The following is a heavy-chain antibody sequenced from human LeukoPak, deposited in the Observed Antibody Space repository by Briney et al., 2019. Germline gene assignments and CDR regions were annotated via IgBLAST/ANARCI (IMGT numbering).Heavy chain of an antibody. CDR3: ARHEYSGSYYGLSWFDP. D-gene: IGHD1-26*01. V-gene: IGHV4-39*01. CDR1: GGSISSGDYY. Sequence: SETLSLTCTVSGGSISSGDYYWSWIRQPPGKGLEWIASIYYSGSTYYNPSLKSRVTISVDTSKNQLSLKLSSLTAADTAVYYCARHEYSGSYYGLSWFDPWGQGTLVTVSP. CDR2: IYYSGST. J-gene: IGHJ5*02.